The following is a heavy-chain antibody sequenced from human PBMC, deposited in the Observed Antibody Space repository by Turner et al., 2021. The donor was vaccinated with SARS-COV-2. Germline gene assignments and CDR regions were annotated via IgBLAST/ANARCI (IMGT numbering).Heavy chain of an antibody. CDR2: INSGGST. J-gene: IGHJ5*02. CDR1: GFPVSSNY. CDR3: ASEAAACNFHGCFDP. V-gene: IGHV3-66*01. Sequence: EVQLVESGGGLVQPGVSLRLSCAASGFPVSSNYMCCVRQAPGKGLEWVSVINSGGSTYYADSVKGKNTLYLQMNSLRVEDTAVYSCASEAAACNFHGCFDPWGQGTLVTVSS. D-gene: IGHD6-13*01.